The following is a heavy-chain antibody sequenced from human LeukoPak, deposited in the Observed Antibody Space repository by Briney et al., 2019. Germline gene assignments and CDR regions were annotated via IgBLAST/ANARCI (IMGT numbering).Heavy chain of an antibody. CDR1: GFTFSSYG. CDR3: AKPTDDSSGCTRHYYMDV. J-gene: IGHJ6*03. V-gene: IGHV3-23*01. CDR2: ISGSGGST. Sequence: GGSLRLSCAASGFTFSSYGMSWVRQAPGKGLEWVSAISGSGGSTYYADSVKGRFTISRDNSKNTLYLQMNSLRAEDTALYYCAKPTDDSSGCTRHYYMDVWGKGTTVTISS. D-gene: IGHD3-22*01.